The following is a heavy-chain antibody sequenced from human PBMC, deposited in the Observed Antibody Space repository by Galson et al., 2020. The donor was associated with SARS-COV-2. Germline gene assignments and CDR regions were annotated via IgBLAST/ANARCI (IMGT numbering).Heavy chain of an antibody. J-gene: IGHJ3*02. CDR2: INPNSGGT. D-gene: IGHD1-26*01. V-gene: IGHV1-2*02. CDR1: GYTFTGYY. CDR3: ARGAGATTVSAFDI. Sequence: ASVKVSCKASGYTFTGYYMHWVRQAPGQGLEWMGWINPNSGGTNYAQKFQGRVTMTRDTSISTAYMELSRLRSDDTVVYYCARGAGATTVSAFDIWGQGTMVTVSS.